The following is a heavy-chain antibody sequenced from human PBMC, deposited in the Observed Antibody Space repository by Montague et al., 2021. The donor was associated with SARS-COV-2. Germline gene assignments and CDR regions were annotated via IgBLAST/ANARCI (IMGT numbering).Heavy chain of an antibody. CDR2: IYWDGDK. Sequence: PALVKPTQTLTLTCTFSGFSLSTSGVGVGWIRQPPGKALEWLALIYWDGDKRYSPSLKSRLTITKDTSKNQVVLTMTNMDPVDTATYYCAHSRYYYYDSSGYRVYYFDYWGQGTLVTVSS. V-gene: IGHV2-5*02. J-gene: IGHJ4*02. CDR1: GFSLSTSGVG. CDR3: AHSRYYYYDSSGYRVYYFDY. D-gene: IGHD3-22*01.